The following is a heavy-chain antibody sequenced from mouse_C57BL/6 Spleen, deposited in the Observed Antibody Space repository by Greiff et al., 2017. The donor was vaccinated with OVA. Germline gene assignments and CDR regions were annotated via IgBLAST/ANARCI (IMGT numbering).Heavy chain of an antibody. Sequence: EVQGVESGAELVRPGASVKLSCTASGFNIKDDYMHWVKQRPEQGLEWIGWIDPENGDTEYASKFQGKATITADTSSNTAYLQLSSLTSEDTAVYYCTTTVTTDYWGQGTTLTVSS. CDR3: TTTVTTDY. V-gene: IGHV14-4*01. CDR2: IDPENGDT. D-gene: IGHD2-2*01. J-gene: IGHJ2*01. CDR1: GFNIKDDY.